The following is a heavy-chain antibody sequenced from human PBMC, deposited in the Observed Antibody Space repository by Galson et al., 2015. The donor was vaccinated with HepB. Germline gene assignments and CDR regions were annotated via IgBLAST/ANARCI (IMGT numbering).Heavy chain of an antibody. CDR2: IKSKLDGGTR. J-gene: IGHJ3*02. V-gene: IGHV3-15*07. CDR3: TAATGYYSLYVSDI. D-gene: IGHD3-9*01. Sequence: SLRLSCAASGFTFNNAWMTWVRQAPGQGLEWVGRIKSKLDGGTRDYAVPVKGRFTISRDDSKNTLYLEMNSLKIEDTAVYFCTAATGYYSLYVSDIWGQGTIVTVSS. CDR1: GFTFNNAW.